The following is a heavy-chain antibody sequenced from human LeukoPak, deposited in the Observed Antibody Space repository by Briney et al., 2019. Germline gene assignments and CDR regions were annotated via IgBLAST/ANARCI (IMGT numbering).Heavy chain of an antibody. CDR1: GYTFTSYY. CDR3: ARGREITFGGVIDIHP. CDR2: IIPNSGGT. V-gene: IGHV1-2*02. J-gene: IGHJ5*02. Sequence: ASVKVSCKASGYTFTSYYMHWVRQAPGQGLEWMGWIIPNSGGTDYAQKFQGRVNMTRDTSISTAYMELSRLRSDDTAVDYCARGREITFGGVIDIHPWGQGTLVTVPS. D-gene: IGHD3-16*02.